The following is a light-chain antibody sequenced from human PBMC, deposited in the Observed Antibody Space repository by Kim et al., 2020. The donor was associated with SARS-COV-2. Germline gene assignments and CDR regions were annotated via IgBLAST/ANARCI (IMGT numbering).Light chain of an antibody. CDR3: QKYNSAPRT. CDR1: QGISNY. CDR2: GAS. Sequence: IQMTQSPSSLSASVGARITITCRASQGISNYLAWYQQKPGTAPKLLIYGASALQSGVPSRFSGSGSGTDFTLTISSLQPEDVATYYCQKYNSAPRTFGQGTKVDIK. V-gene: IGKV1-27*01. J-gene: IGKJ1*01.